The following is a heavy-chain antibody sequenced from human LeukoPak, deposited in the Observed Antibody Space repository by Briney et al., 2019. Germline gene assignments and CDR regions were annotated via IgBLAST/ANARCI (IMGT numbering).Heavy chain of an antibody. D-gene: IGHD7-27*01. CDR3: ARDGSLTGETYYYYYYMDV. J-gene: IGHJ6*03. CDR1: GFTFRFSDYS. Sequence: GGSLRLSCAASGFTFRFSDYSMNWVRQAPGKGLEWISYISSSSTTIYYADSVKGRFTISRDNAKNSLYLQMNSLRAEDTAVYYCARDGSLTGETYYYYYYMDVWGKGTTVTVSS. V-gene: IGHV3-48*01. CDR2: ISSSSTTI.